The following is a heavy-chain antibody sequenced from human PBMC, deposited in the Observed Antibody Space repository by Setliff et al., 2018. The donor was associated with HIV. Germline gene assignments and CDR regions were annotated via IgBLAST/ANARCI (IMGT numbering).Heavy chain of an antibody. CDR2: MSWNGDRI. V-gene: IGHV3-20*04. CDR1: GFIFDDFG. D-gene: IGHD2-2*01. CDR3: ARGRRVSSNYYYYYYMDV. J-gene: IGHJ6*03. Sequence: GSLRLSCAASGFIFDDFGMAWVRQAPGKGLQWVSGMSWNGDRILYADSVKGRFTISRDNAKNSLYLQMNSLGAEDTAVYYCARGRRVSSNYYYYYYMDVWGKGTTVTVSS.